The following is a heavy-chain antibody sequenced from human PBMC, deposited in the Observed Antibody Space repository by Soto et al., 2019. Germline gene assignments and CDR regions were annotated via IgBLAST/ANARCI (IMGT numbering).Heavy chain of an antibody. D-gene: IGHD3-10*01. Sequence: EVQLLESGGGLVQPGGSLRLSCAASGFTFSTYAMSWVRQAPGKGLEWVSGMSGSGGSTYYADSVKGRFTISRDNSKNTLYLQMYSLRAEDTAVYYCMNLYSYGSGSYYTWGQGTLVTVSS. CDR1: GFTFSTYA. J-gene: IGHJ4*02. V-gene: IGHV3-23*01. CDR3: MNLYSYGSGSYYT. CDR2: MSGSGGST.